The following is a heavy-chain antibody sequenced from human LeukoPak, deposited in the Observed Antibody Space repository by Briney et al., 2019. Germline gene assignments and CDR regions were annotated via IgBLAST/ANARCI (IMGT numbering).Heavy chain of an antibody. Sequence: GGSLRLSCAASGFTFSSYGMHWDRQAPGRGLEWVAFIRYDGSNKYYADSVKGRFTISRDNSKNTLYLQMNSLRAEDTAVYYCAKDMNIVATTQYYFDYWGQGTLVTVSS. V-gene: IGHV3-30*02. D-gene: IGHD5-12*01. CDR2: IRYDGSNK. J-gene: IGHJ4*02. CDR1: GFTFSSYG. CDR3: AKDMNIVATTQYYFDY.